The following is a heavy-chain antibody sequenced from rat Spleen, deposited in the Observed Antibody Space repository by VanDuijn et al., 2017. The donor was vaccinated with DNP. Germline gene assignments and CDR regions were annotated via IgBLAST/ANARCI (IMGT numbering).Heavy chain of an antibody. CDR2: ISYSGAT. CDR3: ARWGDYFDY. V-gene: IGHV3-1*01. Sequence: EVQLQESGPGLVKPSQSLSLTCSVTGFSITSNYWGWIREFPGNKMEYIGHISYSGATNYNPSLKSRISITRDTSKNQFFLHLSSVTTEDTATYYCARWGDYFDYWGQGVMVTVSS. CDR1: GFSITSNY. J-gene: IGHJ2*01.